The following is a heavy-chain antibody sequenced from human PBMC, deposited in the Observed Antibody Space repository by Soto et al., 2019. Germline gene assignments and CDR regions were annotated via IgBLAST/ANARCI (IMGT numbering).Heavy chain of an antibody. J-gene: IGHJ4*02. CDR2: IYYTGRT. V-gene: IGHV4-30-4*01. CDR1: GGSISSDDYY. CDR3: AREGSSSPEYFDF. D-gene: IGHD2-15*01. Sequence: SETLSLTCSVSGGSISSDDYYWTWIRQPPGEGLEWIGYIYYTGRTSSTPSLESRVTISIDTSKNQFYLKLSSVSAADTAVYYCAREGSSSPEYFDFWGPGTLVTVSS.